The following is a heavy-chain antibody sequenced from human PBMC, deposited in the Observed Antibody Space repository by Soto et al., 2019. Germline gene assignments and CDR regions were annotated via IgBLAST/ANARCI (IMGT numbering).Heavy chain of an antibody. D-gene: IGHD6-6*01. CDR3: ARGRDGDY. Sequence: QVHLVQSGAEVKKPGASVKVSCKGSGYCFTTYGITWVRQAPGQGLEWMAWISAHNGNTNYAQKLQGRVTVTRDTSTSTAYMELRSLRSDDTAVYYCARGRDGDYWGQGALVTVSS. J-gene: IGHJ4*02. V-gene: IGHV1-18*01. CDR2: ISAHNGNT. CDR1: GYCFTTYG.